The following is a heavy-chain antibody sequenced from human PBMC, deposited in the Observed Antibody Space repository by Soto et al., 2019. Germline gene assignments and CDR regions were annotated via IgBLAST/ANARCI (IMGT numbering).Heavy chain of an antibody. CDR1: GGSFSDFY. CDR3: ARPPNGGYCSGGSCYYPATHGFDI. Sequence: PSETLSLTCAVYGGSFSDFYWSWIRQPPGKGLEWIGEINHSRATNYNPSLESRVTMSVDTSKNQFSLKLTSVTAADTAVYFCARPPNGGYCSGGSCYYPATHGFDIWGPGTMVTVSS. CDR2: INHSRAT. D-gene: IGHD2-15*01. J-gene: IGHJ3*02. V-gene: IGHV4-34*01.